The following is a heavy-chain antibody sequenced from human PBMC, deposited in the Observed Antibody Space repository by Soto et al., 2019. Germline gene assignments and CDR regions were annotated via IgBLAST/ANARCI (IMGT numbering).Heavy chain of an antibody. J-gene: IGHJ4*02. CDR2: ISYDGSNK. D-gene: IGHD3-9*01. CDR3: ARGSEADWYYFDY. V-gene: IGHV3-30*04. Sequence: GGSLRLSCAASGFTFSSYAMHWVRQAPGKGLEWVAVISYDGSNKYYADSVKGRFTISRDNSKNTLYLQMNSLRAEDTAVYYCARGSEADWYYFDYWGQGTLVTVSS. CDR1: GFTFSSYA.